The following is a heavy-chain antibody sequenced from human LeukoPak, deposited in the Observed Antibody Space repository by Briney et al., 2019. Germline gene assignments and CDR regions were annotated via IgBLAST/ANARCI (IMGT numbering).Heavy chain of an antibody. J-gene: IGHJ4*02. D-gene: IGHD3-10*01. CDR2: IYSGGST. CDR3: ASVAMVRGVISSSVFDY. V-gene: IGHV3-53*01. CDR1: GFTVSSNY. Sequence: GGSLRLSCAASGFTVSSNYMSWVRQAPGKGLEWVSVIYSGGSTYYADSVKGRFTISRDNSKNTLYLQMNSLRAEDTAVYYCASVAMVRGVISSSVFDYRGQGTLVTVSS.